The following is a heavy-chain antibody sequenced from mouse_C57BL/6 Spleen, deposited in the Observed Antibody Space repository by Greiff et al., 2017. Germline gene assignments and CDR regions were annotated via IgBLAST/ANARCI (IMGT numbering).Heavy chain of an antibody. CDR3: ARTHYYGTSLMDY. J-gene: IGHJ4*01. V-gene: IGHV1-26*01. D-gene: IGHD1-1*01. Sequence: EVQLQQSGPELVKPGASVKISCKASGYTFTDYYMNWVKQSHGKSLEWIGDINPNNGGTSYNQKFKGKATLTVDKSSSTAYMERRSLTSEDSAVYYCARTHYYGTSLMDYWGQGTSVTVSS. CDR2: INPNNGGT. CDR1: GYTFTDYY.